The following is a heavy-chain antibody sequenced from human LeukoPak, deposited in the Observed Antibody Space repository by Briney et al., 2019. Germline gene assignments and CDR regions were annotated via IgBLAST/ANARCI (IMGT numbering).Heavy chain of an antibody. V-gene: IGHV3-30-3*01. D-gene: IGHD3-9*01. CDR3: ARMYYDILTGYRPTYYFDY. CDR2: ISYDGSDK. Sequence: GGSLRLSCAASGFTFSSYAMHWVRQAPGKGLAWVAVISYDGSDKYYADSVKGRFTISRDNSKNTLYLQMNSLRAEDTAVYYCARMYYDILTGYRPTYYFDYWGQGTLVIVSS. CDR1: GFTFSSYA. J-gene: IGHJ4*02.